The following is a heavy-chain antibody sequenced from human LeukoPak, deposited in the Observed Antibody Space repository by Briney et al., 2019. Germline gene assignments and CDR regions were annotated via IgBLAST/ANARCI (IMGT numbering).Heavy chain of an antibody. V-gene: IGHV4-59*01. CDR2: IYYSGST. Sequence: PSETLSLTCTVSGGSISSYYWSWIRQPPGKGLEWIGYIYYSGSTNYNPSLKSRVTISVDTSKNQFSLKLSSVTAADTAVYYCATKNSGWFGTYFDCWGQGTLVTVSS. J-gene: IGHJ4*02. D-gene: IGHD6-19*01. CDR1: GGSISSYY. CDR3: ATKNSGWFGTYFDC.